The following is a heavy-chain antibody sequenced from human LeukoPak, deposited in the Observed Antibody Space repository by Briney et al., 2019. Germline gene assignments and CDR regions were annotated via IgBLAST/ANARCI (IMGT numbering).Heavy chain of an antibody. D-gene: IGHD2-2*01. CDR3: AREFVVVRTARGFDY. CDR2: IYTSGST. J-gene: IGHJ4*02. CDR1: GGSISSSSYY. V-gene: IGHV4-61*02. Sequence: PSETLSLTCTVSGGSISSSSYYWGWIRQPAGKGLEWIGRIYTSGSTNYNPSLKSRVTMSVDTSKNQFSLKLSSVTAADTAVYYCAREFVVVRTARGFDYWGQGTLVTVSS.